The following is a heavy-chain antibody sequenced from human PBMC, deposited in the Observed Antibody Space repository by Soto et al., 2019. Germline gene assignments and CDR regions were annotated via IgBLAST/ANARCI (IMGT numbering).Heavy chain of an antibody. D-gene: IGHD3-10*01. V-gene: IGHV4-39*01. Sequence: QLQLQQESGPGLVKPSETLSLTCTVSGDSISTSDYSWGWIRQAPGKGPEWLASMYYSATTYYNPSLKSRVTISVETSKNQFSLHLSSVTAADTAVYYCATVGTSWFVPFDYWGQGILVTVSS. CDR3: ATVGTSWFVPFDY. CDR2: MYYSATT. CDR1: GDSISTSDYS. J-gene: IGHJ4*02.